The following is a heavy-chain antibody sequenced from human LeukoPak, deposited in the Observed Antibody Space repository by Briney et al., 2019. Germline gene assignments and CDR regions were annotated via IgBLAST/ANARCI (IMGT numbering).Heavy chain of an antibody. V-gene: IGHV4-59*01. CDR2: IYYSGST. CDR1: GGSISSYY. Sequence: SETLSLTCTVSGGSISSYYWSWIRQPPGKGLEWIGYIYYSGSTNYNPSLESRVTISVDTSKNQFSLKLSSVTAADTAVYYCARDLRHNWNSPAANWFDPWGQGTLVTVSS. CDR3: ARDLRHNWNSPAANWFDP. J-gene: IGHJ5*02. D-gene: IGHD1-7*01.